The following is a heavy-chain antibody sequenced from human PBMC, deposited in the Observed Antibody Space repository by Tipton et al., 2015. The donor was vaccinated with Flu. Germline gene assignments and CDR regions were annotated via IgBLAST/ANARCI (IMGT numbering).Heavy chain of an antibody. Sequence: TLSLTCTASGGSMSSTTYYWGWIRQPPGKGLEWIGSIYYSGSTYYNPSLKSRVTISVDMSKSQFSLMLRSVTAADTAVYYCARLSYYDVDLKNFYFDHWGQGALVTVSS. CDR3: ARLSYYDVDLKNFYFDH. D-gene: IGHD3-10*02. CDR1: GGSMSSTTYY. V-gene: IGHV4-39*01. J-gene: IGHJ4*02. CDR2: IYYSGST.